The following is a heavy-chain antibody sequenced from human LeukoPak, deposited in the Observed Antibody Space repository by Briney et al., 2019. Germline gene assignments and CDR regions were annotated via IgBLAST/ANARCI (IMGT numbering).Heavy chain of an antibody. V-gene: IGHV1-69*01. CDR3: ARRDMTGYHIFDY. D-gene: IGHD3-9*01. CDR2: IIPIFGTA. Sequence: ASVKVSCKASGGTFSSYAISWVRQAPGQGLEWMGGIIPIFGTANYAQKFQGRVTITADESTSTAYMELSSLRSEDTAVYYCARRDMTGYHIFDYWGQGTLVTVSS. CDR1: GGTFSSYA. J-gene: IGHJ4*02.